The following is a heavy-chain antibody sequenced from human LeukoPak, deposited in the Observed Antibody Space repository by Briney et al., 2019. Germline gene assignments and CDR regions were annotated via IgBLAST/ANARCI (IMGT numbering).Heavy chain of an antibody. V-gene: IGHV4-39*07. CDR1: GGSISSSSYY. Sequence: SETLSLTCTVSGGSISSSSYYWGWIRQPPGKGLEWIGSIYYSGSAYYNPSLKSRVTISVDTSKNQFSLKVSSVTAADTAVYFCARSGHCGGDCYRYYFDYWGQGTLVTVSS. CDR2: IYYSGSA. CDR3: ARSGHCGGDCYRYYFDY. D-gene: IGHD2-21*02. J-gene: IGHJ4*02.